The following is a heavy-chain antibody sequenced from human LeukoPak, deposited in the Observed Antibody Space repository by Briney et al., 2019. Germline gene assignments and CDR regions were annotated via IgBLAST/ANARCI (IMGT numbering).Heavy chain of an antibody. CDR3: AKHMTGTKSSDY. D-gene: IGHD1-7*01. CDR1: GFIFSSYA. V-gene: IGHV3-23*01. CDR2: ISGSGGST. J-gene: IGHJ4*02. Sequence: GGSLRLSCAASGFIFSSYAMSWVRQAPGKGLEWVSTISGSGGSTYYADSVKGRFTISRDNSKNTVYLQMNSLRAEDTAVYYCAKHMTGTKSSDYWGQGALATVSS.